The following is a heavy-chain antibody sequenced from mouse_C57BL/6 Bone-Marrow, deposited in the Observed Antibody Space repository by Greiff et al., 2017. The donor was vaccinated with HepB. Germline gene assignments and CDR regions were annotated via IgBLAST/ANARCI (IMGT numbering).Heavy chain of an antibody. V-gene: IGHV1-81*01. D-gene: IGHD1-1*02. CDR3: ANYYDYAMDY. CDR1: GYTFTSYG. Sequence: QVQLQHSGAELARPGASVKLSCKASGYTFTSYGISWVKQRTGQGLEWIGEIYPRSGNTYYNEKFKGKATLTADKSSSTAYMELRSLTSEDSAVYFCANYYDYAMDYWGQGTSVTVSS. J-gene: IGHJ4*01. CDR2: IYPRSGNT.